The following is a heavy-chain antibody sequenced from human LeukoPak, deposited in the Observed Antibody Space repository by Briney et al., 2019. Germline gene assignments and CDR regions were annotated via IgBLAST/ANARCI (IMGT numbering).Heavy chain of an antibody. V-gene: IGHV1-69*04. CDR3: ARPRYCSGGSCYSGPWGY. J-gene: IGHJ4*02. CDR1: GGTFSSYA. Sequence: EASVKVSCKASGGTFSSYAISWVRQAPGQGLEWMGRIIPILGIANYAQKFQGRVTITADESTSTAYMELSSLRSEDTAVYYCARPRYCSGGSCYSGPWGYWGQGTLVTVSS. D-gene: IGHD2-15*01. CDR2: IIPILGIA.